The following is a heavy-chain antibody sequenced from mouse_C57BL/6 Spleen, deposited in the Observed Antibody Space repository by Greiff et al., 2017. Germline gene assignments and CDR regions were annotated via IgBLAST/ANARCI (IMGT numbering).Heavy chain of an antibody. J-gene: IGHJ4*01. CDR2: IDPSDSYT. Sequence: QVQLQQPGAELVKPGASVKLSCKASGYTFTSYWMQWVKQRPGQGLEWIGEIDPSDSYTNYNQKFKGKATLTVDTSSSTAYMQLSSLTSEDSAVYYGAKGDYGNESYAMDYWGQGTSVTVSS. V-gene: IGHV1-50*01. CDR3: AKGDYGNESYAMDY. D-gene: IGHD2-1*01. CDR1: GYTFTSYW.